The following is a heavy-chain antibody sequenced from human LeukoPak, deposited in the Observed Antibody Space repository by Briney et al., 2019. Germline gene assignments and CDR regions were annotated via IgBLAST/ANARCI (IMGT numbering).Heavy chain of an antibody. V-gene: IGHV1-18*01. J-gene: IGHJ6*03. Sequence: ASVKVSCKASGYTFTSYGISWVRQAPGQGLEWMGWISAYNGNTNYAQKLQGRVTMTTDTSTSTAYMELRSLRSDDTAVYYCARVWGSGYDYTVDYYYYYYMDVWGKGTTVTVSS. CDR1: GYTFTSYG. CDR2: ISAYNGNT. CDR3: ARVWGSGYDYTVDYYYYYYMDV. D-gene: IGHD5-12*01.